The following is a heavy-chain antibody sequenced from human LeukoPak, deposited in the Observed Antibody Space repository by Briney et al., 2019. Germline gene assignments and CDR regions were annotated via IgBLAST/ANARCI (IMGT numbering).Heavy chain of an antibody. CDR2: IRDKANSYAT. CDR1: GLTFSGSA. D-gene: IGHD5-18*01. V-gene: IGHV3-73*01. J-gene: IGHJ4*02. Sequence: GGSLRLSCAASGLTFSGSAIHWVRQASGKGLEWVGRIRDKANSYATAYAASVTGRFTISRDDSKNTAYLQINSLRAEDTAVYYCGKTTAGYSSGQKPAWPVDYWGQGTLVTVSS. CDR3: GKTTAGYSSGQKPAWPVDY.